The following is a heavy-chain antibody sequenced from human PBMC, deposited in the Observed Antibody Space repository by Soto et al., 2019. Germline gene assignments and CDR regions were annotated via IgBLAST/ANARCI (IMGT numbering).Heavy chain of an antibody. V-gene: IGHV3-33*01. J-gene: IGHJ4*02. CDR2: IWYDGSNK. CDR1: GFTFSSYG. D-gene: IGHD1-26*01. Sequence: QVQLVESGGGVVQPGRSLRLSCAASGFTFSSYGMHWVRQAPGKGLEWVAVIWYDGSNKYYADSVKGRFTISRDKSKNTVYLQMNSLRAEDTAVYYCAIDPQSEWELLRGDYWGQGTLVTVSA. CDR3: AIDPQSEWELLRGDY.